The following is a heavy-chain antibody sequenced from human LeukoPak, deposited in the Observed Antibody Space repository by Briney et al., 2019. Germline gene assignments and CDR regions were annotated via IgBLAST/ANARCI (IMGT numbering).Heavy chain of an antibody. D-gene: IGHD6-13*01. Sequence: PSETLSLTCTVSGGSISTYYWSWIRQPPGKGLEWIGNIYYSGSTIYNPSLKSRVTMSVDTSKNQFSLKLSSVTAADTAVYYCARAVYSSSWYDYWGQGTLVTVSS. CDR2: IYYSGST. V-gene: IGHV4-59*01. CDR3: ARAVYSSSWYDY. J-gene: IGHJ4*02. CDR1: GGSISTYY.